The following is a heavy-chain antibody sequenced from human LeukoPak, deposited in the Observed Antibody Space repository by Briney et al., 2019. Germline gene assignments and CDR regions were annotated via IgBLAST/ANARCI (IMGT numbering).Heavy chain of an antibody. CDR1: GFSFSSYW. CDR2: MNSDVRRT. D-gene: IGHD2-2*02. J-gene: IGHJ5*02. Sequence: PGGSLRLSCAAAGFSFSSYWMHWVRQAPGNGLGWLSLMNSDVRRTNHTDSVKGRFTISRDNAKNTLYLQMNRLGGEDTAVYYCARDDVYPNPWGQGTLVTVSS. V-gene: IGHV3-74*01. CDR3: ARDDVYPNP.